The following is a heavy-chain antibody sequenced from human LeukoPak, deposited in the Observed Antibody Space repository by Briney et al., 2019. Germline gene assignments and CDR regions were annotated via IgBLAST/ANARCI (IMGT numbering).Heavy chain of an antibody. CDR2: INPNSGGT. Sequence: ASVKVSCNASGYTFTVYYIHWVRPAPGQGREWMGWINPNSGGTNYAQKFQGRVTMTRDTSISTAYMDLSRLRSDDTAVYYCARGSIVGATFDYFDYWGQGTLVTVSS. D-gene: IGHD1-26*01. CDR1: GYTFTVYY. CDR3: ARGSIVGATFDYFDY. J-gene: IGHJ4*02. V-gene: IGHV1-2*02.